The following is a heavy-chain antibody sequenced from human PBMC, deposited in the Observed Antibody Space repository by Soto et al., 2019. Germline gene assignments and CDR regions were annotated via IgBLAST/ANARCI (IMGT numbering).Heavy chain of an antibody. CDR1: GGSISSGGYS. D-gene: IGHD4-17*01. J-gene: IGHJ6*02. CDR2: IYHSGTT. V-gene: IGHV4-30-2*01. Sequence: QLQLQESGSGLVKPSQTLSLTCAVSGGSISSGGYSWSWIRQPPGKGLEWIGYIYHSGTTYYNPSLKSRVTRSVDRSKNQFSLKLSSVTAADTAVYYCARAHYGAYGYGMDVWGQGTTVTVSS. CDR3: ARAHYGAYGYGMDV.